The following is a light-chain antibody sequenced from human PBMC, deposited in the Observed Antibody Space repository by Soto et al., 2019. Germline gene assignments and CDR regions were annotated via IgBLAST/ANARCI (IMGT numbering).Light chain of an antibody. Sequence: IVLKQYPGNRSLSPGERGTLSCRGSQSVSSSYLSWYQQKPGQAPRLIMYGASTRATGIPARFSGSVSGTDGTLTISSLKPEDGSVYDCQQAYNLTWTFGQGTKVDIK. J-gene: IGKJ1*01. CDR1: QSVSSSY. CDR3: QQAYNLTWT. V-gene: IGKV3D-7*01. CDR2: GAS.